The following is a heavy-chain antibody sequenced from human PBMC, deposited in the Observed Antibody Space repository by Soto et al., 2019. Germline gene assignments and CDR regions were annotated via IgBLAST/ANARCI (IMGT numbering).Heavy chain of an antibody. CDR3: ARGPLDYPIPDFDY. J-gene: IGHJ4*02. D-gene: IGHD2-8*01. CDR2: ISTFNSHT. CDR1: GYTFTSYG. V-gene: IGHV1-18*01. Sequence: QVQLLQSGAEVKKPGASVKVSCKASGYTFTSYGISWVRQAPGQGREWMGWISTFNSHTDDAQKVQGRVAMTTDRSTGTAYMELRSLRSDDTAVYDWARGPLDYPIPDFDYWGQGTLVTVSS.